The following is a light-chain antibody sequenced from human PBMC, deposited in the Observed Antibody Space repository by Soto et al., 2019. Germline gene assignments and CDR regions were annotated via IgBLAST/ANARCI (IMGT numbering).Light chain of an antibody. CDR2: GAS. Sequence: EIVLTQSPGTLSLSPGERATLSCRASQTVSSNFLAWYQQKPGQAPRLLIYGASSRATGTPDRFIGSGSGTDFPLTISRLEPGDFAVYYCQQYGVSLYTFGQGTKLEIK. CDR3: QQYGVSLYT. V-gene: IGKV3-20*01. CDR1: QTVSSNF. J-gene: IGKJ2*01.